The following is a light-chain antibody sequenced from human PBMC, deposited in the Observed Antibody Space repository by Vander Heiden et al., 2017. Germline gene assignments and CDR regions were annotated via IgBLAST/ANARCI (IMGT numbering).Light chain of an antibody. J-gene: IGKJ1*01. CDR2: KAS. Sequence: SQMTQSPPTVSASVGDRVTITCRASQSISSWLAWYQQKPGKAPKLLIYKASSLDSGVPSRFSGSGSGTEFTLTISSLQPDDFATYYCQQYNTYSQTFGPGTKVEIK. CDR1: QSISSW. CDR3: QQYNTYSQT. V-gene: IGKV1-5*03.